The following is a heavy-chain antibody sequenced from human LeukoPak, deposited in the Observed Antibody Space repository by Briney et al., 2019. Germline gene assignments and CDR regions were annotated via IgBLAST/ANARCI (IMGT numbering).Heavy chain of an antibody. CDR2: ISYDGSNK. D-gene: IGHD6-6*01. J-gene: IGHJ6*04. Sequence: PGRSLRLSCAASGCTFSSYALHWVRQAPGKGLEWVAVISYDGSNKYYADSVKGRFTISRDNSKNTLYLQMNSLRAEDTAVYYCAVSSYRTGGYFYYYGMDVWGKGTTVTVSS. V-gene: IGHV3-30*04. CDR3: AVSSYRTGGYFYYYGMDV. CDR1: GCTFSSYA.